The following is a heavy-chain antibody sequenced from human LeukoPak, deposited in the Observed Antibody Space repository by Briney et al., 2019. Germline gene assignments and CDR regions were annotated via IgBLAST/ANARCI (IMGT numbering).Heavy chain of an antibody. CDR1: GFTVSSNY. V-gene: IGHV3-66*01. CDR3: ARDHLGYYGSGSLY. D-gene: IGHD3-10*01. CDR2: IYSGGST. Sequence: GGSLRLSCAASGFTVSSNYMSWVRQAPGKGLEWVSVIYSGGSTYYADSVKGRFTISRDNSKNTLYLQINSLRAEDTAVYYCARDHLGYYGSGSLYWGQGTLVTVSS. J-gene: IGHJ4*02.